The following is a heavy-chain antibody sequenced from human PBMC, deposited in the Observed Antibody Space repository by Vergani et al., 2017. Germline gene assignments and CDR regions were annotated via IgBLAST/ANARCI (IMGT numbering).Heavy chain of an antibody. CDR3: ARDSKYGSYPYYYGGMDV. J-gene: IGHJ6*02. CDR1: GFTFSSYA. CDR2: ISGSSNTI. Sequence: EVQLVESGGDLVQPGGSLRLSCAASGFTFSSYAMTWVRQAPGKGREWVSYISGSSNTIYYADSVKGRFTISRDNAKNSLYLQMNSLSDEDTAVYYCARDSKYGSYPYYYGGMDVWGQGTTVTVSS. V-gene: IGHV3-48*02. D-gene: IGHD1-26*01.